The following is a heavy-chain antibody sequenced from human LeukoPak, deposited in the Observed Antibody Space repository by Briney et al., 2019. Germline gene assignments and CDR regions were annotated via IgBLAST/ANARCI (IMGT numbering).Heavy chain of an antibody. CDR3: GTSPPPLYSGYDLGFDY. Sequence: GESLKISCKGSGYSFTSYWIGWVRQMPGKGLEWMGIIYPGDSDTRYSPSFQGQVTISADKSISTSYLQWSSLKASDTAMYYCGTSPPPLYSGYDLGFDYWGQGTLVTVSS. CDR2: IYPGDSDT. CDR1: GYSFTSYW. V-gene: IGHV5-51*01. J-gene: IGHJ4*02. D-gene: IGHD5-12*01.